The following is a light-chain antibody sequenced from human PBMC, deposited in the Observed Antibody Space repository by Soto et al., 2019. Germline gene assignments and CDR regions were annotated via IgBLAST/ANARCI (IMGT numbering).Light chain of an antibody. J-gene: IGKJ1*01. CDR1: QGIGTY. Sequence: IQLTQSPSSLSASVGDRVTVTCRASQGIGTYLVWYQQKSGKAPTVLIYASSTLQTGGPSRFSGSGSGTDFSLTISSLHPEDVATYYCQQVDSYPRTFGQGTKVEIK. CDR3: QQVDSYPRT. V-gene: IGKV1-9*01. CDR2: ASS.